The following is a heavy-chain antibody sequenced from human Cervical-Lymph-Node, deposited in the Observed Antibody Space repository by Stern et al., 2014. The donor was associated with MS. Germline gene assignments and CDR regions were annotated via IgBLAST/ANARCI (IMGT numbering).Heavy chain of an antibody. V-gene: IGHV1-69*01. J-gene: IGHJ6*02. CDR3: ARDGRHRDNYGLDV. Sequence: QLVQSGAEVKKPGSSVKVSCQASGGTFNVYAINWLRQAPGQGLEWMGGIIPIFGTANYEQKFQGRVTITADESTRTSSMQLSSLRSNDTAVYYCARDGRHRDNYGLDVWGQGTTVIVSS. D-gene: IGHD2-15*01. CDR2: IIPIFGTA. CDR1: GGTFNVYA.